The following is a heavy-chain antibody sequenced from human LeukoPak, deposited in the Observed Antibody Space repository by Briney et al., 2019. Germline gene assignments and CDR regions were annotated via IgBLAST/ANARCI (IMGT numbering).Heavy chain of an antibody. CDR3: AREAPGYSYGYSWFDP. CDR2: INPSGGSA. CDR1: GYTFTSYY. J-gene: IGHJ5*02. Sequence: ASVKVSCKASGYTFTSYYMHWVRQAPGQGLEWMGIINPSGGSASYAQKFQGRVTMTRDTSTSTVYMELSSLRSEDTAVYYCAREAPGYSYGYSWFDPWGQGTLVTVSS. V-gene: IGHV1-46*01. D-gene: IGHD5-18*01.